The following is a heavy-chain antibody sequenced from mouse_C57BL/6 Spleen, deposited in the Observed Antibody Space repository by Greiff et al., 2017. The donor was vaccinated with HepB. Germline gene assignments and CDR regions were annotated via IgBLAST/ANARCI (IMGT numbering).Heavy chain of an antibody. D-gene: IGHD4-1*01. Sequence: VQRVESGAELVKPGASVKISCKASGYAFSSYWMNWVKQRPGKGLEWIGQIYPGDGDTNYNGKFKGKATLTADKSSSTAYMQLSSLTSEDSAVYFCAREGLGRGFDYWGQGTTLTVSS. V-gene: IGHV1-80*01. CDR2: IYPGDGDT. J-gene: IGHJ2*01. CDR3: AREGLGRGFDY. CDR1: GYAFSSYW.